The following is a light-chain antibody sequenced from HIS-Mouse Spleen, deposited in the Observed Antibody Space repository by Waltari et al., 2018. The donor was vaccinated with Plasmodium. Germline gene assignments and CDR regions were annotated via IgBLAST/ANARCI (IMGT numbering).Light chain of an antibody. V-gene: IGKV3-15*01. CDR3: QQYNNWSFT. J-gene: IGKJ3*01. Sequence: EIVMTQSPAPLSVSPGERATLSCSASQRVSSNLAWYQQKPGQGPRLLIYGASTRATGIPARFSGSGSGTEFTLTISSLQSEDFAVYYCQQYNNWSFTFGPGTKVDIK. CDR1: QRVSSN. CDR2: GAS.